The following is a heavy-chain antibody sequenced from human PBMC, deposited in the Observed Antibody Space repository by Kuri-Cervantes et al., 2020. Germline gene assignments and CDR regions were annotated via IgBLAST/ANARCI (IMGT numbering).Heavy chain of an antibody. J-gene: IGHJ6*02. D-gene: IGHD3-3*01. CDR2: INHSGST. CDR3: ARHEARFGMDV. V-gene: IGHV4-34*01. CDR1: GGSFSGYY. Sequence: GSLRLSCAVYGGSFSGYYWSWIRQPPGKGLEWIGEINHSGSTNYNPSLKSRVTISVGTSKNQFSLKLSSVTAADTAVYYCARHEARFGMDVWGQGTTVTVSS.